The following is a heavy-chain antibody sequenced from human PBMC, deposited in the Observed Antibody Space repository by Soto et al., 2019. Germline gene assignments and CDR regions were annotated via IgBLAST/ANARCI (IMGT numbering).Heavy chain of an antibody. CDR1: GGSVSSGSYY. J-gene: IGHJ6*02. CDR3: ARDREYYYGMDV. V-gene: IGHV4-61*01. D-gene: IGHD1-26*01. CDR2: IYYSGST. Sequence: SETLSLTCTVSGGSVSSGSYYWSWIRQPPGKGLEWIGYIYYSGSTNYNPSLKSRVTISVDTSKNQFSLKLSSVTAADTAVYYCARDREYYYGMDVWGQGTTVTVSS.